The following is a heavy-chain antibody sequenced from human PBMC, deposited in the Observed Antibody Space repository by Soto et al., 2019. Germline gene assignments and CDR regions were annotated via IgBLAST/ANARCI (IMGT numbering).Heavy chain of an antibody. CDR3: ARGGVFVVVPATYYYYGMDV. CDR1: GYTFTSYD. D-gene: IGHD2-2*01. CDR2: MNPNSGIT. J-gene: IGHJ6*02. V-gene: IGHV1-8*01. Sequence: GASVKVSCKASGYTFTSYDINWVRQATGQGLEWMGWMNPNSGITGYAQKFQGRVTMTRNTSISTAYMELSSLRSEDTAVYYCARGGVFVVVPATYYYYGMDVWGQGTTVTVSS.